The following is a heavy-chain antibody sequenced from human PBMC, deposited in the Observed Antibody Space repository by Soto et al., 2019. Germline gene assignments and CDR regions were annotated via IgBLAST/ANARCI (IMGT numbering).Heavy chain of an antibody. J-gene: IGHJ5*02. D-gene: IGHD4-17*01. CDR1: VGSISSSY. V-gene: IGHV4-59*01. CDR2: IYYSGST. CDR3: ARDRDYGDYSNWFDP. Sequence: SEPLSLPCTVSVGSISSSYWSWIRQPPGKGLEWIGYIYYSGSTNYNPSLKSRVTISVDTSKNQFSLKLSSVTAADTAVYYCARDRDYGDYSNWFDPWGQGTLVTVSS.